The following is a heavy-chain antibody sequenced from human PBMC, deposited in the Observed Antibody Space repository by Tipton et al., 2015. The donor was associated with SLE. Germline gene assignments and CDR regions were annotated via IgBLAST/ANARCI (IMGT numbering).Heavy chain of an antibody. V-gene: IGHV4-38-2*01. CDR1: GYSISSGYY. CDR2: IYHSGST. CDR3: ARAGLEGATTPYYFDY. Sequence: TLSLTCAVSGYSISSGYYWGWIRQPPGKGLEWIGSIYHSGSTYYNPSLKSRVTISVDTSKNQFSLKLSSVTAADTAVYYCARAGLEGATTPYYFDYWGQGTLVTVSS. J-gene: IGHJ4*02. D-gene: IGHD1-26*01.